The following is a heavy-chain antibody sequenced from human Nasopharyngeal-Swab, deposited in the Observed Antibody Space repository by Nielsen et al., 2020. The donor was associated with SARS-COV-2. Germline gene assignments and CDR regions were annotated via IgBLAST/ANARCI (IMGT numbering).Heavy chain of an antibody. D-gene: IGHD3-16*01. J-gene: IGHJ3*02. V-gene: IGHV3-74*01. CDR3: TRNHLGLGI. Sequence: GGSLRLSCAASGFTFSSYAMHWVRQAPGQGLVCVSQINVDGSSINCADSVKGRFTTSRDNAKNTLYLQMNSLRAEDTAVYYCTRNHLGLGIWGQGTVVTVSS. CDR1: GFTFSSYA. CDR2: INVDGSSI.